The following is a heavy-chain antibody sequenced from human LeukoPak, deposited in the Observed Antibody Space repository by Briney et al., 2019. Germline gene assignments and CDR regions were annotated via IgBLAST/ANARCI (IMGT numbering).Heavy chain of an antibody. D-gene: IGHD1-1*01. CDR3: ARGRVSSGTWYSTYYYYFYMDV. CDR2: VDHTGST. Sequence: SETLSLTCTVSDDSITMYYWTWIRQPPGKGLEWIGYVDHTGSTNFNPSLNGRVSISRDTSKNLFSLRLRSVTAADMAVYFCARGRVSSGTWYSTYYYYFYMDVWGKGTTVTVSS. J-gene: IGHJ6*03. V-gene: IGHV4-59*01. CDR1: DDSITMYY.